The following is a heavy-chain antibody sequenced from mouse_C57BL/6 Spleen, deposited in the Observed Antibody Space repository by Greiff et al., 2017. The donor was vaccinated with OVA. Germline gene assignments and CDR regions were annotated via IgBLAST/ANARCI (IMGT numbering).Heavy chain of an antibody. D-gene: IGHD4-1*01. CDR2: IDPSDSYT. Sequence: QVQLQQPGAELVMPGASVKLSCKASGYTFTSYWMHWVKQRPGKGLEWIGEIDPSDSYTNYNQKFKGKSTLTVNKYSRTAYMQLSSLTSEYSAVYYCARWDLGAMDYWGQGTSVTVSS. CDR1: GYTFTSYW. V-gene: IGHV1-69*01. J-gene: IGHJ4*01. CDR3: ARWDLGAMDY.